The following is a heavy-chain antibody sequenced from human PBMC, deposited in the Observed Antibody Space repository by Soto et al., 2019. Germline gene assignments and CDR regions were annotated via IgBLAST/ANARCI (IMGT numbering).Heavy chain of an antibody. CDR1: GFTFGDYA. CDR3: TRSNWNFPSSSDY. CDR2: IRSKAYGGTT. J-gene: IGHJ4*02. V-gene: IGHV3-49*03. Sequence: EVQLVESGGGLVQPGRSLRLSCTASGFTFGDYAMSWFRQAPGKGLEWVGFIRSKAYGGTTEYAASVKGRFTISRDDSKSIAYLQMNSLKTEDTAVYYCTRSNWNFPSSSDYWGQGTLVTVSS. D-gene: IGHD1-7*01.